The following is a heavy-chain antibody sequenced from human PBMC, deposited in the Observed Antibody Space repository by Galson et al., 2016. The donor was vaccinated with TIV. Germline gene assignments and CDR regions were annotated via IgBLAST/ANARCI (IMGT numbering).Heavy chain of an antibody. CDR1: GFTFSSYG. CDR2: VWNDGSNK. J-gene: IGHJ6*02. V-gene: IGHV3-33*01. Sequence: SLRLSCAASGFTFSSYGMNWVRQAPGKGLEWVAVVWNDGSNKYYGDSVKGRFTISRANSKNMLYLQMNSLRAEDAAVYYCARDTQLNFEEFPDYYYYYGMDVWGRGATVTVSS. D-gene: IGHD3-10*01. CDR3: ARDTQLNFEEFPDYYYYYGMDV.